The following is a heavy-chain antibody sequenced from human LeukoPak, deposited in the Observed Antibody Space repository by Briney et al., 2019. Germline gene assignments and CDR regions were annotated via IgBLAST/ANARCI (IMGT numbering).Heavy chain of an antibody. Sequence: SETLSLTCAVSGGTISTYYLSWIRQPAGKGLEWIGRIHSSGTTHYNPSLRSRVTLSIDTSKNQFSLKLSSVTAADTAVYYCGRLNLSAVSGYFDKWGQGTLVTVSS. D-gene: IGHD1-26*01. CDR1: GGTISTYY. CDR2: IHSSGTT. J-gene: IGHJ4*02. CDR3: GRLNLSAVSGYFDK. V-gene: IGHV4-4*07.